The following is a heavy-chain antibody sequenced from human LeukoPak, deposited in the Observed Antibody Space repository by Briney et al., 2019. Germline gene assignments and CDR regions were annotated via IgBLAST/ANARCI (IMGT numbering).Heavy chain of an antibody. Sequence: GGSLRLSCAASGFTFSSYAMSWVRQAPGKGLEWVSAIRCSGGSTYYADSVKGRFTISRDNSKNTLYLQMNSLRAEDTAVYYCARYTEDSSWNLLVDYWGQGTLVTVSS. V-gene: IGHV3-23*01. CDR1: GFTFSSYA. D-gene: IGHD6-13*01. CDR3: ARYTEDSSWNLLVDY. J-gene: IGHJ4*02. CDR2: IRCSGGST.